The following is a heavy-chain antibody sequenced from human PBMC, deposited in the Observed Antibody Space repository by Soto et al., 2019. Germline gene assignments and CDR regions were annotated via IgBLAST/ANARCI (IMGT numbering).Heavy chain of an antibody. J-gene: IGHJ4*02. CDR3: ARGRGTSWFYFDF. Sequence: EASVKVSCKACGDTLSDYTLHWLRQAPGQRLEWVAWIHAGSGNTKSSQKFQGRVSITSDTFASTAYMELSSLTSEDTAVYYCARGRGTSWFYFDFWGQGTLVTVSS. CDR2: IHAGSGNT. V-gene: IGHV1-3*01. CDR1: GDTLSDYT. D-gene: IGHD6-13*01.